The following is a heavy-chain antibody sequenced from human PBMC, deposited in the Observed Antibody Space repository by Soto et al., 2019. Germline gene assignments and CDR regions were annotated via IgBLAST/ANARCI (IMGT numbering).Heavy chain of an antibody. D-gene: IGHD3-3*01. V-gene: IGHV5-51*01. CDR3: ARLEWLSLAAWFDP. J-gene: IGHJ5*02. Sequence: GESLKISCKGSGYSFTNYWIGWVRQMPGKGLEWMGMIYPDDSDTKYSPSFQGQVTFSADKSIKTAYLQWSSLKAPDTAIYYCARLEWLSLAAWFDPWGQGTLVTVSS. CDR2: IYPDDSDT. CDR1: GYSFTNYW.